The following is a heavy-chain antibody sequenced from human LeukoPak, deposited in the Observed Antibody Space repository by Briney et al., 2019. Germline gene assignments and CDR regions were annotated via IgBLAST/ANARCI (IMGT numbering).Heavy chain of an antibody. CDR2: IYYSGST. V-gene: IGHV4-39*01. J-gene: IGHJ4*02. Sequence: PSETLSLTCTVSAGSIGSNTYYWAWIRQPPGKGLEWIGTIYYSGSTNYNPSLRSRLTISIDTPKNQFPLKLSSVTAADTAVYYCARLRGGTYDFWGQGTLVAVSS. CDR3: ARLRGGTYDF. D-gene: IGHD1-26*01. CDR1: AGSIGSNTYY.